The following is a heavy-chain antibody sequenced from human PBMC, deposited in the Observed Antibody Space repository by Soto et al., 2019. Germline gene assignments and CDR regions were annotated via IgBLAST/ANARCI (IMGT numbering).Heavy chain of an antibody. CDR2: IYYSGST. Sequence: SETLSLTCAVYGGSFSGYFLSWIRQPPGKGLEWIGYIYYSGSTNYNPSLKSRVTISVDTSKNQFSLKLSSVTAADTAVYYCARGGMNDYGDYNWFDPWGQGTLVTVS. V-gene: IGHV4-59*01. CDR1: GGSFSGYF. J-gene: IGHJ5*02. CDR3: ARGGMNDYGDYNWFDP. D-gene: IGHD4-17*01.